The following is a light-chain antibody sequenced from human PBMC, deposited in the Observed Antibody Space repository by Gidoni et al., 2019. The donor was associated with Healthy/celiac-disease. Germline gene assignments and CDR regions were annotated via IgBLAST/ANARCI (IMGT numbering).Light chain of an antibody. CDR3: QQSYSTPRGFT. CDR2: AAS. V-gene: IGKV1-39*01. CDR1: QSISSY. J-gene: IGKJ3*01. Sequence: DIQMTQSPSSLSASVGDRVTITCRASQSISSYLNWYQQKPGKAPKLLIYAASSLQSGVPSRFSGSGSGTDFTLTISSLQPEDFATYYCQQSYSTPRGFTVGPGTKVDIK.